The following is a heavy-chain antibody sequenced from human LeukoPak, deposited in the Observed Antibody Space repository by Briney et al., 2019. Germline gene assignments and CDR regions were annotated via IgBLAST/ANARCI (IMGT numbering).Heavy chain of an antibody. D-gene: IGHD3-10*01. J-gene: IGHJ3*02. CDR1: GFTFTSRGMG. Sequence: ESGPTLVKPTQTLTLTCTFSGFTFTSRGMGVGWIRQPPGKALEWLALIWWNDDKRYSPTLKGRLTITPDTSQNQVVLKMTNMDPVDTATYYCAHVYGSGSFDIWGQGTMVTVSA. CDR2: IWWNDDK. CDR3: AHVYGSGSFDI. V-gene: IGHV2-5*01.